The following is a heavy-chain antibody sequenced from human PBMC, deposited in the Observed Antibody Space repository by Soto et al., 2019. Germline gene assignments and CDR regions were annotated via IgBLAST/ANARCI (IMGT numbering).Heavy chain of an antibody. J-gene: IGHJ5*02. CDR2: IKPNSGGT. Sequence: QVQLVQSGAEVKKPGASVKVSCKASGYTFTGYYMHWVRQAPGQGLEWMGWIKPNSGGTNYAQKFQGRVTMTRDTSMSTVYMELSRLXSXXXXXXXXXRXXSAGHPWGNWFDPWGQGTLVTVSS. CDR1: GYTFTGYY. D-gene: IGHD6-13*01. V-gene: IGHV1-2*02. CDR3: XRXXSAGHPWGNWFDP.